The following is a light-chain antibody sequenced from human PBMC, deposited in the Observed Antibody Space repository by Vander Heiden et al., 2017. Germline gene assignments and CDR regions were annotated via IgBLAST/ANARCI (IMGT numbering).Light chain of an antibody. CDR2: DVT. CDR3: SSYTTSSTQV. Sequence: QSALTQPASVSASPGQSITISCAGTSSDVGNDNYVSWYQQTPSKAPNLVIYDVTKRPSGVSNRFSGAKSGNTATLTISGLQPEDEADYYCSSYTTSSTQVFGTGTKVTVL. J-gene: IGLJ1*01. V-gene: IGLV2-14*03. CDR1: SSDVGNDNY.